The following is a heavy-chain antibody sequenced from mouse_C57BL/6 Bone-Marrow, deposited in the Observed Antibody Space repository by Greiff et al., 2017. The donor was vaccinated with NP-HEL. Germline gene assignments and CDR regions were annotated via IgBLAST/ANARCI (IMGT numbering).Heavy chain of an antibody. CDR1: GYTFTSYW. CDR3: ARKDYDYVLYAMDY. V-gene: IGHV1-64*01. J-gene: IGHJ4*01. D-gene: IGHD2-4*01. Sequence: QVQLKQPGAELVKPGASVKLSCKASGYTFTSYWMHWVKQRPGQGLEWIGMIHTHSGSTNYNEKFKSKATQTVDKSSSTAYMQLSSLTSEDSAVYYCARKDYDYVLYAMDYWGQGTSVTVSS. CDR2: IHTHSGST.